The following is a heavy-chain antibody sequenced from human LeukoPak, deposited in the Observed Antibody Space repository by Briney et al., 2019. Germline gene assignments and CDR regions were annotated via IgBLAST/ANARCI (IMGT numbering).Heavy chain of an antibody. V-gene: IGHV3-23*01. CDR3: ARGLSGVVIMYYFDF. CDR1: GFTFSSYA. D-gene: IGHD3-3*01. J-gene: IGHJ4*02. Sequence: AGGSLRLSCAASGFTFSSYAMSWVRQAPGKGLEWVSAISGSGGSTYYADSVKGRFTISRDNSKNTLYLQMNSLRAEDTAVYYCARGLSGVVIMYYFDFWGQGNLVTVSS. CDR2: ISGSGGST.